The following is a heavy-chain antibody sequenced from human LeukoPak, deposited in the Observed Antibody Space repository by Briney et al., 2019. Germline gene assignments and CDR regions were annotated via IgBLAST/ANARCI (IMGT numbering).Heavy chain of an antibody. CDR2: ITGSGGST. J-gene: IGHJ4*02. D-gene: IGHD3-3*01. V-gene: IGHV3-23*01. CDR1: GLTFSSHA. Sequence: GGSLRLSCVASGLTFSSHAMTWVRQTPGKGLEWVSGITGSGGSTYHAESVKGRFIISRDNSKNTLYLQMNNLRAEDTAVYYCASRPASETYYAVFDYWGQGTLVTVSS. CDR3: ASRPASETYYAVFDY.